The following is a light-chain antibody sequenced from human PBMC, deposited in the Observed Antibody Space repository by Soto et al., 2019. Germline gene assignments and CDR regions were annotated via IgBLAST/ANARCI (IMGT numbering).Light chain of an antibody. J-gene: IGKJ5*01. Sequence: EIVLTQSPGTLSLSPGERATLSCRASQSVSSSYLAWYQQKPGQAPRLLIYGASSRATGIPDRFSGSGSGTDFTLTISRLEPADFAVYYCQKYGSSPSTFGQGTRLEIK. CDR3: QKYGSSPST. CDR2: GAS. V-gene: IGKV3-20*01. CDR1: QSVSSSY.